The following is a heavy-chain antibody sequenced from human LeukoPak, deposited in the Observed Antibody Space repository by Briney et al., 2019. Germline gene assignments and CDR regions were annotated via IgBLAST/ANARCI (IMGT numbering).Heavy chain of an antibody. J-gene: IGHJ4*02. V-gene: IGHV3-15*01. D-gene: IGHD4-23*01. CDR1: GFTFSSYG. Sequence: GGSLRLSCAASGFTFSSYGMHWVRQAPGKGLEWVGRIKSKTDGGTTDYAAPVKGRFTISRDDSKNTLYLQMNSLKTEDTAVYYCTTPPDYGGNSDYWGQGTLVTVSS. CDR2: IKSKTDGGTT. CDR3: TTPPDYGGNSDY.